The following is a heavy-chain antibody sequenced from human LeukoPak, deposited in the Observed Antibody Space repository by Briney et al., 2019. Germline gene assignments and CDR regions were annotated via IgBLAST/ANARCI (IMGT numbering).Heavy chain of an antibody. D-gene: IGHD3-9*01. Sequence: PSETLSLTCTVSGGSISSYYWSWIRQPAGKGLEWIGRIYTSGSTNYNPSLKSRVTMSVDTSKNQFSLKLSSVTAADTAVYYCARGYYDILTGYYSNYYYYGMGVWGQGTTVTVSS. CDR1: GGSISSYY. V-gene: IGHV4-4*07. J-gene: IGHJ6*02. CDR2: IYTSGST. CDR3: ARGYYDILTGYYSNYYYYGMGV.